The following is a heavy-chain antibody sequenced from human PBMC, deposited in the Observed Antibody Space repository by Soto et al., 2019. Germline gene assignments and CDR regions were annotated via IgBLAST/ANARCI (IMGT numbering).Heavy chain of an antibody. CDR2: ISGIGGST. CDR1: GFTFTDYA. Sequence: EVQLLESGGGLVQPGGSLRLSCAASGFTFTDYALSWVRQAPGKGLEWVATISGIGGSTYLADSVKGRLSIPRDNTKNTVSLLMNSQRAEDTAVYFCARGSSGYISSWYYFDYWGRGTLVTVSS. D-gene: IGHD6-13*01. V-gene: IGHV3-23*01. J-gene: IGHJ4*02. CDR3: ARGSSGYISSWYYFDY.